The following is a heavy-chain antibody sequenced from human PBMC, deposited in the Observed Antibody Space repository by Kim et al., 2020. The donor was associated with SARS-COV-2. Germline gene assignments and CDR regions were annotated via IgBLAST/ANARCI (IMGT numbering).Heavy chain of an antibody. V-gene: IGHV4-59*13. CDR2: IYYSGST. J-gene: IGHJ6*02. CDR3: AGEELLYGLDV. CDR1: GGSISSYY. Sequence: SETLSLTCTVSGGSISSYYWSWIRQPPGKGLEWIGYIYYSGSTNYNSSLKIRVTISVDMSKNQFSLKLSSVTAADTAVYYCAGEELLYGLDVWGQGTTVTVSS. D-gene: IGHD1-26*01.